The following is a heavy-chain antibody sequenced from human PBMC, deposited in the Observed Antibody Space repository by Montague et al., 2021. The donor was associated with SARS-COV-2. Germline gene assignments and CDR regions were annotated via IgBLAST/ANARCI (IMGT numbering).Heavy chain of an antibody. V-gene: IGHV4-59*01. Sequence: SETLSLTCTVSGGSISSYYWSWIRQPPGKGLEWIGDIYYSGSTNXXPSLKSRVTISVDTSKNQFSLKLSSVTAADTAVYYCARGNTWEGYSYGFDYWGQGTLVTASS. D-gene: IGHD5-18*01. CDR2: IYYSGST. CDR1: GGSISSYY. CDR3: ARGNTWEGYSYGFDY. J-gene: IGHJ4*02.